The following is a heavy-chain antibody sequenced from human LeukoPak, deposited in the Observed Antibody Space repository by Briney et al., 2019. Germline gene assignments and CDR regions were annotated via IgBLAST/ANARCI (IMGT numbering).Heavy chain of an antibody. CDR1: GGSISSYY. D-gene: IGHD3-22*01. Sequence: SETLSLTCTVSGGSISSYYWSWIRQPPGKGLEWIGYIYYSGSTNYNPSLKSRVTISVDTSKNQFPLKLSSVTAADTAVYYCARRGYYHALDYWGQGTLVTVSS. J-gene: IGHJ4*02. V-gene: IGHV4-59*01. CDR2: IYYSGST. CDR3: ARRGYYHALDY.